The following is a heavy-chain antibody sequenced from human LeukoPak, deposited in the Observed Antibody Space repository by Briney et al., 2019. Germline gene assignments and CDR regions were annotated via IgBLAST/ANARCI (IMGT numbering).Heavy chain of an antibody. CDR2: IYYSGST. CDR3: AGPRGNPIGGYKWFDP. Sequence: SETLSLTCTVSGGSISSSSYYWGWIRQPPGKGLEWIGSIYYSGSTYYNPSLKSRVTISVDTSKNQFSLKLSSVTAADTAVYYCAGPRGNPIGGYKWFDPWGQGTPVT. V-gene: IGHV4-39*01. J-gene: IGHJ5*02. CDR1: GGSISSSSYY. D-gene: IGHD3-16*01.